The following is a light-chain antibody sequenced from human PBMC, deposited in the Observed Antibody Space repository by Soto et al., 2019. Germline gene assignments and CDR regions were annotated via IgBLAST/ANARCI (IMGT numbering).Light chain of an antibody. V-gene: IGLV1-51*01. CDR3: GTWDSSLSAVV. J-gene: IGLJ2*01. CDR2: DNN. CDR1: SSNIGNNY. Sequence: QSVLTQPPSVSAAPGQKVTISCSGSSSNIGNNYVSWYQQLPGTAPKLLIYDNNMRPSWIPDRFSGSKSGTSATLGIAGPQTGDEADYYCGTWDSSLSAVVFGGGTKLTVL.